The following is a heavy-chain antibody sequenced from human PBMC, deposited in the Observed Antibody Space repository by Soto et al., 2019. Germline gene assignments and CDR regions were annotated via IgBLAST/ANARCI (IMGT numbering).Heavy chain of an antibody. CDR3: AKYRYSSSWYYDAFDI. J-gene: IGHJ3*02. V-gene: IGHV3-23*01. D-gene: IGHD6-13*01. Sequence: TGGSLRLSCAASGFTFSSYAMSWVRQAPGKGLEWVSAISGSGCSTYYADSVKGRFTLSRDNSKNTLYLQMNSLRAEDTAVYYCAKYRYSSSWYYDAFDIWGQGTMVTVSS. CDR2: ISGSGCST. CDR1: GFTFSSYA.